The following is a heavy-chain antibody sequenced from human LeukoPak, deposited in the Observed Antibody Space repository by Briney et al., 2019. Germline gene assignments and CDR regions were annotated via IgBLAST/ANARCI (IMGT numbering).Heavy chain of an antibody. Sequence: GGSLRLSCAASGFTFSDYYMSWIRQAPGKGLEGVSCISSSGSTIYYADSVKGRFTISRDNAKTSLYLEMNSLRAEDTAVYYCARDATYCTNGVCYTRFDYWGQGTLVTVSS. CDR1: GFTFSDYY. CDR2: ISSSGSTI. D-gene: IGHD2-8*01. J-gene: IGHJ4*02. CDR3: ARDATYCTNGVCYTRFDY. V-gene: IGHV3-11*04.